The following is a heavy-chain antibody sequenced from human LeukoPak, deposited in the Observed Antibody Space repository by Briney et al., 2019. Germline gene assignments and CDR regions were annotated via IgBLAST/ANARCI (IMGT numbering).Heavy chain of an antibody. Sequence: ASVKVSCKASGYTFTGYYMHWVRQAPGQGLEWMGRINPNSGGTNYAKKFQGRVTMTRDTSISTAYMELSRLRSDDTAVYYCASIGYCSGGSCYRGRGPDDYWGQGTLVTVSS. D-gene: IGHD2-15*01. J-gene: IGHJ4*02. CDR2: INPNSGGT. CDR1: GYTFTGYY. V-gene: IGHV1-2*06. CDR3: ASIGYCSGGSCYRGRGPDDY.